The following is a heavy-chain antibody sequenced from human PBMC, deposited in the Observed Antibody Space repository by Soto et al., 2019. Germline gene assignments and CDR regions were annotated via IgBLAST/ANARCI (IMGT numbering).Heavy chain of an antibody. Sequence: GSLRRSCAASVFTFNSYDMHWVRQAPGKGLEWVAVISYDGSNKYYADSVKGRFTISRDNSKNTLYLQMNSLRAEDTAVYYCARDSLPAATYYYYYGMDVWGQGTTVTVSS. V-gene: IGHV3-30-3*01. CDR2: ISYDGSNK. CDR1: VFTFNSYD. J-gene: IGHJ6*02. CDR3: ARDSLPAATYYYYYGMDV. D-gene: IGHD2-2*01.